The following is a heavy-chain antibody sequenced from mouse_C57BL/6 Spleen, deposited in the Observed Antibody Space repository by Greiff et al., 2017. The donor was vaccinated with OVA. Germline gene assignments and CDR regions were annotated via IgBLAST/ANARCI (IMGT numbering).Heavy chain of an antibody. CDR2: INPSSGYT. CDR1: GYTFTSYW. Sequence: QVQLQQSGAELAKPGASVKLSCKASGYTFTSYWMHWVKQRPGQGLEWIGYINPSSGYTKYNQKFKDKATLTADKSSSTAYMQMSSLTDGDSAFYYGARPYYSGSSYQWYFDVWGTGTTVTVSS. V-gene: IGHV1-7*01. J-gene: IGHJ1*03. D-gene: IGHD1-1*01. CDR3: ARPYYSGSSYQWYFDV.